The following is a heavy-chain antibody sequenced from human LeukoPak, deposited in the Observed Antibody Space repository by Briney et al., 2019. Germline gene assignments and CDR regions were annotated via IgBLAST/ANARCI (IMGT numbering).Heavy chain of an antibody. Sequence: ASVKVSCKASGYTFTGYYMHWVRQAPGQGLEWMGWINPNSGGTNYAQKFQGWVTMTRDTSISTAYMELNRLKSDDTAVYYCARVTLIYGSGSYYQSSLAYWGQGTLVTVSS. CDR1: GYTFTGYY. D-gene: IGHD3-10*01. CDR2: INPNSGGT. V-gene: IGHV1-2*04. CDR3: ARVTLIYGSGSYYQSSLAY. J-gene: IGHJ4*02.